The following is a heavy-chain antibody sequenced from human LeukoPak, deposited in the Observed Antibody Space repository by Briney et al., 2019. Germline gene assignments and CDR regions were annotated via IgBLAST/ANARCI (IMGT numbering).Heavy chain of an antibody. CDR1: GFTVSSNY. D-gene: IGHD6-13*01. V-gene: IGHV3-53*01. J-gene: IGHJ4*02. CDR3: ARGIAAAGLTFDY. Sequence: GGSLRLSCAAAGFTVSSNYMSWVRQAPGEGLEWVSVIYSGGSTYYADSVKGRFTISRDNSKNTLYLQMNSLRAEDTAVYYCARGIAAAGLTFDYWGQGTLVTVSS. CDR2: IYSGGST.